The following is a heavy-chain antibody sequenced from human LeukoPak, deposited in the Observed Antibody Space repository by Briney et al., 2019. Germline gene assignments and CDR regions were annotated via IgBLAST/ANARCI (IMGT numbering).Heavy chain of an antibody. J-gene: IGHJ4*02. CDR2: ISYGGSYK. Sequence: GGSLRLCCAASGFTFSSYGMHWVRQAPGKGLEWVAVISYGGSYKYYADSVKGRFTISRDNSKNTLYLQMNSLRAEDTAVYYCAKVGDYGDYALDYWGQGTLVTVSS. CDR3: AKVGDYGDYALDY. V-gene: IGHV3-30*18. CDR1: GFTFSSYG. D-gene: IGHD4-17*01.